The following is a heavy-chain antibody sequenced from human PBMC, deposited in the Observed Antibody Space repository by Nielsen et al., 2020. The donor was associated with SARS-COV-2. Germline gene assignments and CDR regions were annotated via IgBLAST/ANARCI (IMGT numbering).Heavy chain of an antibody. CDR2: IGTSGGST. CDR1: GFTFGRYA. V-gene: IGHV3-23*01. Sequence: GESLKISCEVSGFTFGRYAMSWVRQAPGKGLEWVSVIGTSGGSTKHADSVKGRFTISRDNSKNTLYLHMNSLRADDTAVYYCADLVYDFWSGYPWEGGMDVWGQGTTVTVSS. D-gene: IGHD3-3*01. J-gene: IGHJ6*02. CDR3: ADLVYDFWSGYPWEGGMDV.